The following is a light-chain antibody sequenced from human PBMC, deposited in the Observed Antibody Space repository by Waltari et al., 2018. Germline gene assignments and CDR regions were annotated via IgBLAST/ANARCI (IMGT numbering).Light chain of an antibody. J-gene: IGLJ2*01. CDR1: SSDVGSYNL. V-gene: IGLV2-23*02. Sequence: QSALTQPASVSGSPGQSITISCTATSSDVGSYNLVSWYQQHPGKAPKLMIYEVSKRPSVVSNRFSGSKSGNTASLTISGLQAEDEADYYCCSYAGSSTFLFGGGTKLTVL. CDR2: EVS. CDR3: CSYAGSSTFL.